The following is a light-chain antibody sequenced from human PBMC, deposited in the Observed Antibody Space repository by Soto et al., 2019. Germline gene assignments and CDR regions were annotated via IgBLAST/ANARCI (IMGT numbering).Light chain of an antibody. CDR2: AAS. CDR1: QTISTF. Sequence: DIQITQSPSSLAASVGDRVTITCRPSQTISTFLNWYQQKPGKAPKLLIYAASTLQSGVPSRFSGSGSGTDFTLTISSLQPEDFATYYCQQSYSTPLTFGGGTKVDIK. CDR3: QQSYSTPLT. J-gene: IGKJ4*01. V-gene: IGKV1-39*01.